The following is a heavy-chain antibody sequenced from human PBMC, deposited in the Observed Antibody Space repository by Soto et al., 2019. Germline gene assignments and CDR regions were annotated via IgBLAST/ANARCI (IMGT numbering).Heavy chain of an antibody. D-gene: IGHD3-9*01. CDR1: GGSVSSSSYY. CDR2: VYYSGST. V-gene: IGHV4-39*01. CDR3: GRLEGLATISYYFDY. J-gene: IGHJ4*02. Sequence: ASETLSLTCTVSGGSVSSSSYYWGWVRQPPGKGLEWIGGVYYSGSTYYNPSPESRVTISVDKSKNQFSLKLMSLSAADTAVYYCGRLEGLATISYYFDYWGQGALVTVSS.